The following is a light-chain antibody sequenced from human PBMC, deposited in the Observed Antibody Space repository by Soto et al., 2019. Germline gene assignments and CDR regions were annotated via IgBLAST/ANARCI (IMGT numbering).Light chain of an antibody. CDR1: QSVSNNY. V-gene: IGKV3-20*01. CDR3: QQYGTSPT. Sequence: EIVLTQSPGTLSLSPGERATLSCRASQSVSNNYLAWYQQKPGQAPRRLIFGASGRATDIPDRFSGSGSGTDFTLTISRLEPEDFAVYYCQQYGTSPTF. CDR2: GAS. J-gene: IGKJ1*01.